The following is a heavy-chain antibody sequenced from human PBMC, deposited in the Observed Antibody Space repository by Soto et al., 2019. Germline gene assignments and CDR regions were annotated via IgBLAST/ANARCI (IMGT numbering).Heavy chain of an antibody. CDR3: AKDSRIVVVTAPYDY. CDR1: GFTFSSYG. Sequence: QVQLVESGGGVVQPGRSLRLSCAASGFTFSSYGMHWVRQAPGKGLEWVEVISYDGSNKYYADSVKGRFTISRDNSKNTLYLQMNSLRAEDTAVYYCAKDSRIVVVTAPYDYWGQGTLVTVSS. J-gene: IGHJ4*02. CDR2: ISYDGSNK. V-gene: IGHV3-30*18. D-gene: IGHD2-21*02.